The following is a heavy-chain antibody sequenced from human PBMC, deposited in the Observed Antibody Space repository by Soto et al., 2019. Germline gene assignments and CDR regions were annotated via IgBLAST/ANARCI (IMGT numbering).Heavy chain of an antibody. CDR3: ARHGGYCSRGSCFYYYYGMDV. D-gene: IGHD2-15*01. J-gene: IGHJ6*02. CDR1: GYSFTSYW. Sequence: GESLKISCKGSGYSFTSYWIGWVRQMPGKGLEWMGIIYPGDSDTRYSPSFQGQVTISADKSISTAYLQWSSLKASDTAMYYCARHGGYCSRGSCFYYYYGMDVWGQGXTVTVSS. V-gene: IGHV5-51*01. CDR2: IYPGDSDT.